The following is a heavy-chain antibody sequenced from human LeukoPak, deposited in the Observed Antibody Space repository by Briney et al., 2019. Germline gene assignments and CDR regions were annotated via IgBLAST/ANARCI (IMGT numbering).Heavy chain of an antibody. CDR2: IYSDGST. D-gene: IGHD3-16*01. V-gene: IGHV3-53*01. CDR1: GFAVSSNY. Sequence: GGSLRLSCAASGFAVSSNYMSWVRQAPGKGLEWVSVIYSDGSTYCADSVKGRFTISRDNSKNTLYLQMNSLRAEDTALYYCARGRGGYSFDYWGQGTLVTVSS. J-gene: IGHJ4*02. CDR3: ARGRGGYSFDY.